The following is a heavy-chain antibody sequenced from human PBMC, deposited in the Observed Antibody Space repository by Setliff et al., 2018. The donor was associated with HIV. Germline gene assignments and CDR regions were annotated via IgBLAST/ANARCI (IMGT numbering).Heavy chain of an antibody. J-gene: IGHJ6*03. D-gene: IGHD5-12*01. Sequence: SETLSLTCTVSGDSISSSIYYWGWVRQPPGKGLEWIGGIYYTGSPFYNPSLKSRVTISVDTSNNQFSLKLSSVTAADTAVYYCARHGAYEAYYDYMDVWGKGTTVTVSS. CDR2: IYYTGSP. CDR1: GDSISSSIYY. V-gene: IGHV4-39*01. CDR3: ARHGAYEAYYDYMDV.